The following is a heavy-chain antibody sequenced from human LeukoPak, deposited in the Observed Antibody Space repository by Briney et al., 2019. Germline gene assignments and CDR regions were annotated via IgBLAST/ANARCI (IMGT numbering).Heavy chain of an antibody. CDR1: GGSISSGDYY. D-gene: IGHD3-22*01. Sequence: PSETLSLTCTVSGGSISSGDYYWSWIHQPPGKGLEWIGYIYYSGSTYYNPSLKSRVTISVDTSKNQFSLKLSSVTAADTAVYYCARGLRDYYDSSGCYPDQELWYFDLWGRGTLVTVSS. CDR3: ARGLRDYYDSSGCYPDQELWYFDL. V-gene: IGHV4-30-4*01. CDR2: IYYSGST. J-gene: IGHJ2*01.